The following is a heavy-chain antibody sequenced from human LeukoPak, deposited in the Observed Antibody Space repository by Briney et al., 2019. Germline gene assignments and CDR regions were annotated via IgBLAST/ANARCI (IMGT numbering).Heavy chain of an antibody. CDR1: GFTFSNYA. Sequence: GGSLRLSCAASGFTFSNYAMHWVRQAPDKGLEWVAVVSYDGSNKYHADSVKGRFTVSRDNSKNTLYLQMNSLRAEDTAVYYCAKDDSAYYYDSSGYYLSASNFDYWGQGTLVTVSS. V-gene: IGHV3-30*04. J-gene: IGHJ4*02. CDR3: AKDDSAYYYDSSGYYLSASNFDY. D-gene: IGHD3-22*01. CDR2: VSYDGSNK.